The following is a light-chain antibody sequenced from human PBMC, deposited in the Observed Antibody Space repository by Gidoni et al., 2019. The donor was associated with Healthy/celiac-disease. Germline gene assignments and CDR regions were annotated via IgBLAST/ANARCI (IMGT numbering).Light chain of an antibody. J-gene: IGKJ4*01. CDR3: QQRSNWPLT. V-gene: IGKV3-11*01. CDR1: QSVSSY. CDR2: DAS. Sequence: EIVLTQSPATLSLSPGERATLSCRASQSVSSYLALYQQKHGQAHRLLIYDASNRATGIPARFSGSVSGTDFTLTISSLEPEDFAVYYCQQRSNWPLTFGGWTKVEIK.